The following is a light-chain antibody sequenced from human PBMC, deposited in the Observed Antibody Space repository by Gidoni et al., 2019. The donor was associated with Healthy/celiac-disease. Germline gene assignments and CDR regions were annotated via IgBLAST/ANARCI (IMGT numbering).Light chain of an antibody. CDR2: DAS. CDR3: QKYDNLST. J-gene: IGKJ3*01. V-gene: IGKV1-33*01. Sequence: DIQMTQSPSSLSASVGDRVTITFQASQDISNYLNWYQQKPGKAPKLLIYDASNLETGVPSRFSGSGSGTDFTFTISSLQPEDIATYYCQKYDNLSTFGPGTKVDIK. CDR1: QDISNY.